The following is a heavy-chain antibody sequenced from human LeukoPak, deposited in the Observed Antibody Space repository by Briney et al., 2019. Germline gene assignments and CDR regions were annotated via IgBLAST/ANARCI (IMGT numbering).Heavy chain of an antibody. V-gene: IGHV3-48*02. CDR1: GFTFSSYS. D-gene: IGHD3-22*01. Sequence: WGSQTLSCAASGFTFSSYSMNWVRQAPGKGLEWVSYISSSSSTIYYADSVKGRFTISRDNAKNSLYLQMNSLRDEDTAVYYCARGAYYYDSSGYEGAFDIWGQGTMVTVSS. J-gene: IGHJ3*02. CDR3: ARGAYYYDSSGYEGAFDI. CDR2: ISSSSSTI.